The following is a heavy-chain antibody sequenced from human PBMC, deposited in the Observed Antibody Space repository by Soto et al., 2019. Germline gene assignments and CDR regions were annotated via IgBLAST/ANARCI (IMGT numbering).Heavy chain of an antibody. CDR3: ARGTEPAAIRWFDP. Sequence: ASVKVTCKTSGYTFTSYGISWVRQAPGQRLEWMGWINAGNGNTKYSQKLQGRVTISTDTSTSTAYMELRSLRSDDTAVYYCARGTEPAAIRWFDPWGQGTQVTVSS. J-gene: IGHJ5*02. CDR2: INAGNGNT. D-gene: IGHD2-2*01. CDR1: GYTFTSYG. V-gene: IGHV1-18*01.